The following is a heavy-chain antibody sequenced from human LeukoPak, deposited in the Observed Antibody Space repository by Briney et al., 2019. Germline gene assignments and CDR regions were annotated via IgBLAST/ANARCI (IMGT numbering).Heavy chain of an antibody. Sequence: PSETLSLTCTVSGGSLSSYYWSWIRQPPGKGLEWIGYIYYSGSTNYNPSLKSRVTISVDTSKDQFSLKLSSVTAADTAVYYCAREAGGYCSGGSCYKHWFDPWGQGTLVTVSS. D-gene: IGHD2-15*01. V-gene: IGHV4-59*01. CDR2: IYYSGST. CDR1: GGSLSSYY. CDR3: AREAGGYCSGGSCYKHWFDP. J-gene: IGHJ5*02.